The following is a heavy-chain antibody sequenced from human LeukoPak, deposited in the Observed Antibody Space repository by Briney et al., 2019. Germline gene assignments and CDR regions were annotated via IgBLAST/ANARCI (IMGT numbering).Heavy chain of an antibody. V-gene: IGHV1-2*02. CDR3: ARVGEYQLPNYYFDY. J-gene: IGHJ4*02. Sequence: ASVKVSCKASGYTFTSYDINWVRQAPGQGLEWMGWINPNSGGTNYAQKFQGRVTMTRDTSISTAYMELSRLRSDDTAVYYCARVGEYQLPNYYFDYWGQGTLVTVSS. D-gene: IGHD2-2*01. CDR1: GYTFTSYD. CDR2: INPNSGGT.